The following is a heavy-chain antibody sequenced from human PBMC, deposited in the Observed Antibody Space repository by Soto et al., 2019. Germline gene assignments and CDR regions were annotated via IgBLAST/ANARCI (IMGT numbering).Heavy chain of an antibody. D-gene: IGHD1-1*01. J-gene: IGHJ5*02. Sequence: QIQLVQFGPEVRKPGTPVKVSCKASGFTFSSCGIHWVRQARGQRLEWLGWIVVGSGNTNYAQKFQERVTPTRDVSTNTAHMELTSMRSGDTAVYYCAADLPPTDPYNWFEPWGQGTLVTVSS. CDR2: IVVGSGNT. V-gene: IGHV1-58*02. CDR1: GFTFSSCG. CDR3: AADLPPTDPYNWFEP.